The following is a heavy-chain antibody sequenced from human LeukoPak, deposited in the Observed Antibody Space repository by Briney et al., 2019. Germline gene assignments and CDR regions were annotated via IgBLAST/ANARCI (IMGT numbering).Heavy chain of an antibody. CDR3: ARDRPEYYYGSGSNFDY. CDR1: GGSISSTNW. Sequence: PSETLSLTCVVSGGSISSTNWWSWVRQPPGKGLEWIGEIYHSGSTNYNPSLKSRVTMSVDTSKNQFSLKLSSVTAADTAVYYCARDRPEYYYGSGSNFDYWGQGTLVTVSS. D-gene: IGHD3-10*01. CDR2: IYHSGST. V-gene: IGHV4-4*02. J-gene: IGHJ4*02.